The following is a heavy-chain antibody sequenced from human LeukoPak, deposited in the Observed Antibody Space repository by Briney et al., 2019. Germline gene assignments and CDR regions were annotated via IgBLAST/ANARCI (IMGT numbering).Heavy chain of an antibody. V-gene: IGHV3-20*04. CDR1: GFTFDDYG. CDR3: AREGARGYCSSTSCYPDY. Sequence: GGSLRLSCAASGFTFDDYGMSWVRQDPGKGLEWVSGINWNGGSTGYADSVKGRFTISRDNAKNSLYLQMNSLRAEDTALYYCAREGARGYCSSTSCYPDYWGQGTLVTVSS. CDR2: INWNGGST. J-gene: IGHJ4*02. D-gene: IGHD2-2*01.